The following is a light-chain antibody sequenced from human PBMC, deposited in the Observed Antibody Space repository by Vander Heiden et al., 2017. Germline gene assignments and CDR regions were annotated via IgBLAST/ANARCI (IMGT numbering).Light chain of an antibody. CDR2: GAS. V-gene: IGKV3-20*01. Sequence: EIVLTQSPGTLSLSPAERATLSCRASQSVSSSYLAWYQQKPGQAPRLIIYGASSRANGIPDRFSGSGSANDFTLTSSRREDEDFAVYYEQHDSSSITFGGGTKVEIK. CDR1: QSVSSSY. J-gene: IGKJ4*01. CDR3: QHDSSSIT.